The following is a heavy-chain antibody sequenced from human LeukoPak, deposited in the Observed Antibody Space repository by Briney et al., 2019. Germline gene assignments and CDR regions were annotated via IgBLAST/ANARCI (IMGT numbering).Heavy chain of an antibody. D-gene: IGHD3-3*01. Sequence: SETLSLTCVVCNASISSSNWWSWVRQPPGKGLAWIGEINLSGSTNYNPSLKSRVTISVDTSKNQFSLKLSSVTAADTAVDYCARRGIKTIFGVPAPHDAFDIWGQGTMVTVSS. CDR1: NASISSSNW. CDR3: ARRGIKTIFGVPAPHDAFDI. CDR2: INLSGST. V-gene: IGHV4-4*02. J-gene: IGHJ3*02.